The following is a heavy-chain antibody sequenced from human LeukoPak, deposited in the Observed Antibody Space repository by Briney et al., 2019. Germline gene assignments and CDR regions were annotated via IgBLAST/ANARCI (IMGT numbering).Heavy chain of an antibody. CDR1: EFNFRNYW. CDR3: ATSADSSGND. Sequence: GGSLRLSCVVSEFNFRNYWMSWVRQTPGKGLEWVANIKQDGSDKYYVDSVKGRFIISRDNAKNSVYLQMNTLRAEDTAVYYCATSADSSGNDWGQGTLVTVSS. CDR2: IKQDGSDK. V-gene: IGHV3-7*03. J-gene: IGHJ4*02. D-gene: IGHD3-22*01.